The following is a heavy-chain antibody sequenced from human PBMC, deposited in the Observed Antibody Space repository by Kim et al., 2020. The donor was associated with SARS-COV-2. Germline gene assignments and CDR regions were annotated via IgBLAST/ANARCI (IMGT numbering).Heavy chain of an antibody. V-gene: IGHV3-48*03. J-gene: IGHJ6*02. CDR1: GFTFSSYE. CDR3: ARGDGDYYYYYGMDV. D-gene: IGHD3-10*01. Sequence: GGSLRLSCAASGFTFSSYEMNWVRQAPGKGLEWVSYISSSGSTIYYADSVKGRFTISRDNAKNSLYLQMNSLRAEDTAVYYCARGDGDYYYYYGMDVWGQGTTVTVSS. CDR2: ISSSGSTI.